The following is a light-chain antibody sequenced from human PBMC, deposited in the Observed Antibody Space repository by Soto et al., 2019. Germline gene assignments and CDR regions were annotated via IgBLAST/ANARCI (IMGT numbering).Light chain of an antibody. Sequence: DIQMTQSPSSLSASVGDRVTITCRASQSISSYLNWYQQKPGKAPKLLIYDASTLERGVPSRFSGTGSGTEFTLTISSLQPDDFATYYCQQYYRSSIAFGQGTRLEI. CDR2: DAS. J-gene: IGKJ5*01. CDR3: QQYYRSSIA. CDR1: QSISSY. V-gene: IGKV1-5*01.